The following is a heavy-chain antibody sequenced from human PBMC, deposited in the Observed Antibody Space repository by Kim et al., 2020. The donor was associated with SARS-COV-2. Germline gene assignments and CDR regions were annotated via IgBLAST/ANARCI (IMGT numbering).Heavy chain of an antibody. J-gene: IGHJ4*02. CDR1: GYTFTSYA. Sequence: ASVKVSCKASGYTFTSYAMHWVRQAPGQRLEWMGWINAGNGNTKYSQKFQGRVTITRDTSASTAYMELSSLRSEDTAVYYCARVKGYWDFWSGSFDYWGQGTLVTVSS. CDR2: INAGNGNT. CDR3: ARVKGYWDFWSGSFDY. D-gene: IGHD3-3*01. V-gene: IGHV1-3*01.